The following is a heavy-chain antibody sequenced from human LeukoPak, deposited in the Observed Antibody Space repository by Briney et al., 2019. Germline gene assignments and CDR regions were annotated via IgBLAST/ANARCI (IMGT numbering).Heavy chain of an antibody. CDR1: GFIFSPYT. V-gene: IGHV3-21*06. CDR3: ARGPHYEYYYYYGMDV. D-gene: IGHD4-17*01. CDR2: ISSDITYI. J-gene: IGHJ6*02. Sequence: GGSLRLSCAASGFIFSPYTMNWVRQAPGKGLEWVSSISSDITYIFYADSVKGRFTVSRDNAKNSLYLQMSSLRAEDTAVYYCARGPHYEYYYYYGMDVWGQGTTVTVSS.